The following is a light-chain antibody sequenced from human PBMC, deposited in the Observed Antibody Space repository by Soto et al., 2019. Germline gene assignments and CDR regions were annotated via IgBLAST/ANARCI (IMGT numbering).Light chain of an antibody. CDR3: AAWDDSLDGYV. V-gene: IGLV1-44*01. Sequence: QSALTQPPSASGTPGQRVTISCSGSSSNIGSNTVNWYQQLPGTAPKLLIFSNNQRPSGVPERFSGSKSGTSGSLAISGLRSDDEADYYCAAWDDSLDGYVFGTGTKLTVL. CDR2: SNN. J-gene: IGLJ1*01. CDR1: SSNIGSNT.